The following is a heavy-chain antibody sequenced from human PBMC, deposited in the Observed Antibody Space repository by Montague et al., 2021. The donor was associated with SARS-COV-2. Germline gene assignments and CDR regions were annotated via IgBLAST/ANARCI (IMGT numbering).Heavy chain of an antibody. J-gene: IGHJ6*02. Sequence: SETLSLTCTVSSGSVYGHYLAWIRQPPGKGLECIAYIFYTGATYYNPSLESRVSISVDTSKNQFSLQLNSVTPEDTAVYYCARDTRIQLRFDRDYYYGMDVWGQGTAVTVSS. CDR3: ARDTRIQLRFDRDYYYGMDV. V-gene: IGHV4-59*02. CDR1: SGSVYGHY. CDR2: IFYTGAT. D-gene: IGHD5-18*01.